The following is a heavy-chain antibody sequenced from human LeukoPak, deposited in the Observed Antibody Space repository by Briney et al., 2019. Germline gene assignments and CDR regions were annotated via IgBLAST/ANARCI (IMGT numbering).Heavy chain of an antibody. Sequence: ASVKVSCKASGYTFTSYGISWVRQAPGQGLEWMGWISAYNGNTNYAQKLQGRVTMTTDTSSSTAYMELRSLRSDDTAVYYCARVGNDYVWGSYRYDYLDYWGQGTLVTVSS. V-gene: IGHV1-18*01. J-gene: IGHJ4*02. CDR1: GYTFTSYG. D-gene: IGHD3-16*02. CDR2: ISAYNGNT. CDR3: ARVGNDYVWGSYRYDYLDY.